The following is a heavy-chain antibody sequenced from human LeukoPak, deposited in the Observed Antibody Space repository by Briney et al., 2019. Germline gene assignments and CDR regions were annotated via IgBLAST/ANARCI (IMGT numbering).Heavy chain of an antibody. Sequence: GESLKISCKGSGYSFTSYWIGWVRQMPGKGLEWMGIIYPGDSNTRYSPSFQGQVTISADKSISTAYLQWSSLKASDTAMYYCARQEYCSGGSCYTWFDPWGQGTLVTVSS. CDR3: ARQEYCSGGSCYTWFDP. CDR1: GYSFTSYW. D-gene: IGHD2-15*01. J-gene: IGHJ5*02. CDR2: IYPGDSNT. V-gene: IGHV5-51*01.